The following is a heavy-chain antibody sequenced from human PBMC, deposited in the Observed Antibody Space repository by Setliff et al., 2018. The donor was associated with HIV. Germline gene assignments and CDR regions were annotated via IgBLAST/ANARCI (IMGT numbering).Heavy chain of an antibody. CDR2: IYYSGST. CDR1: GGSISSGGYY. Sequence: PSETLSLTCTVSGGSISSGGYYWSWIRQHPGKGLEWIGYIYYSGSTYYNPSLKSRVTISVDTSKNQFSLKLRSVTAADTAVYYCARSLFRDYFDYWGQGTLVTVSS. CDR3: ARSLFRDYFDY. D-gene: IGHD3-3*01. V-gene: IGHV4-31*03. J-gene: IGHJ4*02.